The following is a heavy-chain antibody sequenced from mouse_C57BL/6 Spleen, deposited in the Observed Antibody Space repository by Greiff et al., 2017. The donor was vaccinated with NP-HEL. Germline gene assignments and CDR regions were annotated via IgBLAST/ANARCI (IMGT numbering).Heavy chain of an antibody. D-gene: IGHD2-2*01. Sequence: VQLQQPGAELVKPGASVKLSCKASGYTFTSYWMHWVKQRPGQGLEWIGMIHPNSGSTNYNEKFKSKATLTVDKSSSTAYMQLSSLTSEDSAVYYCLYGYDGGWFAYWGQGTLVTVSA. CDR2: IHPNSGST. V-gene: IGHV1-64*01. CDR1: GYTFTSYW. J-gene: IGHJ3*01. CDR3: LYGYDGGWFAY.